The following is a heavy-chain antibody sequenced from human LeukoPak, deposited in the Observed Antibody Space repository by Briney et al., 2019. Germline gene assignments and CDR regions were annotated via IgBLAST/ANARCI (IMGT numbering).Heavy chain of an antibody. J-gene: IGHJ6*03. Sequence: GGSLRLSCAASGFTFSNYAMNWVRQAPGKGLEWVSAISGSGGNTYYADSVKGRFTISRDNSKNTLYLQMNSLRAEDTAVYYCATDLFDYMDVWGKGTTVTVSS. CDR2: ISGSGGNT. D-gene: IGHD2-21*01. CDR1: GFTFSNYA. CDR3: ATDLFDYMDV. V-gene: IGHV3-23*01.